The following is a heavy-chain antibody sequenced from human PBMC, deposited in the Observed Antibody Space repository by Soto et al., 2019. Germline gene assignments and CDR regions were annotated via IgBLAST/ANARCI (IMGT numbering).Heavy chain of an antibody. Sequence: GGSLRLSCAASGFTFDDYAMHWVRQAPGKCLEWVSLISWDGGSTYYADSVKGRFTISRDNSKNSLYLQMNSLRAEDTALYYCAKNYDFWSGYYTGKGEYYYYGMDVWGQGXTVTVSS. CDR2: ISWDGGST. CDR1: GFTFDDYA. J-gene: IGHJ6*02. D-gene: IGHD3-3*01. CDR3: AKNYDFWSGYYTGKGEYYYYGMDV. V-gene: IGHV3-43D*04.